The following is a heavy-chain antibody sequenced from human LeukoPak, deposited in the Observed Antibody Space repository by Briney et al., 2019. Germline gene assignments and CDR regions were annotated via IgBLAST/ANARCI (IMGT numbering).Heavy chain of an antibody. CDR3: AIPSSHIVVVPAAIAQELYGMDV. D-gene: IGHD2-2*01. CDR2: INPSGGST. CDR1: GYTFTSYY. V-gene: IGHV1-46*01. J-gene: IGHJ6*02. Sequence: ASVKVSCKASGYTFTSYYMHWVRQAPGQGLEWMGIINPSGGSTSYAQKFQGRVTMTRDTSTSTVYMELSSLRSEDTAVYYSAIPSSHIVVVPAAIAQELYGMDVWGQGTTVTVSS.